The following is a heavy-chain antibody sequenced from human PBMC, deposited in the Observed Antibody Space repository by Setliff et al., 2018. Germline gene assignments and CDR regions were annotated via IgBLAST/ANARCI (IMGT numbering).Heavy chain of an antibody. Sequence: SVKVSCKASGGTFSSYGISWVRQAPGQGLEWLGGTIPSFGTTNYAQEFQGRVTIITDESTSTAYMELSSLRFEDTAVYYCAREGVDTRSSTDYRYYMDVWGNGTTVTVSS. V-gene: IGHV1-69*05. CDR3: AREGVDTRSSTDYRYYMDV. D-gene: IGHD5-18*01. CDR1: GGTFSSYG. J-gene: IGHJ6*03. CDR2: TIPSFGTT.